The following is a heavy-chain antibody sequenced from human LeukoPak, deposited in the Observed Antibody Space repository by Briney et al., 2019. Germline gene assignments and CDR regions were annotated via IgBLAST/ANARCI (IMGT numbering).Heavy chain of an antibody. CDR1: GGSISSHY. V-gene: IGHV4-59*11. D-gene: IGHD5-18*01. CDR2: IYYSGST. CDR3: ARGDTAMVRTFDI. Sequence: SETLSLTCTVSGGSISSHYWSWIRQPPGKGLEWIGYIYYSGSTNYNTSLKSRVTISVDTSKNQFSLKLSSVTAADTAVYYCARGDTAMVRTFDIWGQGTMVTVSS. J-gene: IGHJ3*02.